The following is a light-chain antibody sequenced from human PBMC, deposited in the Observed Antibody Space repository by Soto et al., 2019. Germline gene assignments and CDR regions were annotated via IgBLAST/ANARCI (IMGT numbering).Light chain of an antibody. Sequence: QSVLTRPASVSVSPGQSITISCTGTSSDVGGYNYVSWYQQQSGKAPKLMIHEVSNRPSGVSNRFSGSKSGNTASLTISGLQAEDEADYYCSSYTSSRAYVFGIGTKVTVL. V-gene: IGLV2-14*01. CDR2: EVS. J-gene: IGLJ1*01. CDR3: SSYTSSRAYV. CDR1: SSDVGGYNY.